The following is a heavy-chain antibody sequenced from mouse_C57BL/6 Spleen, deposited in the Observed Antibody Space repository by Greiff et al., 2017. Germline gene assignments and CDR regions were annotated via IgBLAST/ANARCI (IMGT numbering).Heavy chain of an antibody. CDR1: GYTFTGYW. V-gene: IGHV1-9*01. Sequence: QVQLQQSGAELMKPGASVKLSCKATGYTFTGYWIEWVKQRPGHGLEWIGEILPGRGNTNYNEKFKGKATFTADTSSNTAYMQLSSLTTEDSAIYYCARAYSGNYVSDYWGQGTTLTVSS. D-gene: IGHD2-1*01. CDR2: ILPGRGNT. J-gene: IGHJ2*01. CDR3: ARAYSGNYVSDY.